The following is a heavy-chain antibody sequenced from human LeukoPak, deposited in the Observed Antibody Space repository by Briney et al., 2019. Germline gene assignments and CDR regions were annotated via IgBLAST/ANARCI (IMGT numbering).Heavy chain of an antibody. Sequence: ASVKVSCKASGYTFTSYYMHWVRQAPGQGLEWMGIINPSGGSTSYAQKFQGRVTMTRDTSTSTVYMELSSLRSEDTAVYYCASLVRSRTSGGNYYYYYGMDVWGQGTTVTVSS. J-gene: IGHJ6*02. CDR2: INPSGGST. V-gene: IGHV1-46*01. CDR1: GYTFTSYY. D-gene: IGHD1-26*01. CDR3: ASLVRSRTSGGNYYYYYGMDV.